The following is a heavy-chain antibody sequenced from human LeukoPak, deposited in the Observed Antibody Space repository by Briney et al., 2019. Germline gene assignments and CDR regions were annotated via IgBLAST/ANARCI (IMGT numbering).Heavy chain of an antibody. CDR1: GFTFSSYW. CDR2: IKQDGSEK. CDR3: ARANLGNWFDP. D-gene: IGHD3-16*01. V-gene: IGHV3-7*01. J-gene: IGHJ5*02. Sequence: GGSLRLSCAASGFTFSSYWMSWVRQAPGKGLEWVANIKQDGSEKYYVDSVKGRFTISRDNAKNSLYLQMSSLRAEDTAVYYCARANLGNWFDPWGQGTLVTVSS.